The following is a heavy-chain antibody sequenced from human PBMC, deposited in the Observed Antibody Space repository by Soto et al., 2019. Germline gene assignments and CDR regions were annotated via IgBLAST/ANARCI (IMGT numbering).Heavy chain of an antibody. CDR3: AKAMRGGSSSSRYYYGLDV. CDR1: GFTFDDYA. CDR2: ISWNSGTI. V-gene: IGHV3-9*01. J-gene: IGHJ6*02. D-gene: IGHD6-13*01. Sequence: EVQLVESGGGLVQPGRSLRLSCAASGFTFDDYAMHWVRQAPGKGLEWVSGISWNSGTIVYADSVKGRFTISRDNAKNTLYLQMNSRRGEDTALYYCAKAMRGGSSSSRYYYGLDVWGQGTTVTVSS.